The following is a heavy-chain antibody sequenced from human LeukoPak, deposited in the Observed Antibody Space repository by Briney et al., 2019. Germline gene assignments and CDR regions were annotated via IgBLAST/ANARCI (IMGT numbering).Heavy chain of an antibody. CDR3: ARSGGSGTYYDGSFDY. D-gene: IGHD1-26*01. CDR1: GGSITSYY. V-gene: IGHV4-4*07. CDR2: IYTSGST. J-gene: IGHJ4*02. Sequence: SETLSLTCTVSGGSITSYYWSWIRQAAGKGLEWIGRIYTSGSTNYNPSLKSRVTMSVDTSKNQFSLKLNSVTAADTAVYYCARSGGSGTYYDGSFDYWAREPWSPSPQ.